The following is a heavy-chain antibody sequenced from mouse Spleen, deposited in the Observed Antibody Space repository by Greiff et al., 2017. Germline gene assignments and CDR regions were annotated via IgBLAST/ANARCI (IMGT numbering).Heavy chain of an antibody. J-gene: IGHJ2*01. CDR3: ARGDTTVVATDYFDY. V-gene: IGHV1-82*01. Sequence: VQLQQSGPELVKPGASVKISCKASGYAFSSSWMNWVKQRPGKGLEWIGRIYPGDGDTNYNGKFKGKATLTADKSSSTAYMQLSSLTSEDSAVYFCARGDTTVVATDYFDYWGQGTTLTVSS. D-gene: IGHD1-1*01. CDR1: GYAFSSSW. CDR2: IYPGDGDT.